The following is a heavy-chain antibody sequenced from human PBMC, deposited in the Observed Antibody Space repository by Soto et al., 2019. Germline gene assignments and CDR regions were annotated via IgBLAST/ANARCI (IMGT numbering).Heavy chain of an antibody. CDR1: GGTFSSTYA. Sequence: SVKVSCKASGGTFSSTYAISWLRQAPGRGLEWMGGAIPIFGMPDYSQKFQGRVTITADESTSTAYMEMSNLRSEDTAVYYCARDLFSNWFEPWGQGTLVTVSS. CDR2: AIPIFGMP. J-gene: IGHJ5*02. CDR3: ARDLFSNWFEP. V-gene: IGHV1-69*13.